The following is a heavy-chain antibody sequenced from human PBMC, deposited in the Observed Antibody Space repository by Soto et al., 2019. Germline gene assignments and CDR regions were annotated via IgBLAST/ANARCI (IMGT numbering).Heavy chain of an antibody. D-gene: IGHD6-6*01. CDR1: GGSFSGYY. Sequence: QVQLQQWGAGLLKPSETLSLTCAVYGGSFSGYYWSWIRQPPGKGLEWIGEINHSGSTNYNPSLKSRVTISVDRSKTQFSLKLSSVTAADTAVYYCARAEYSSSSPRRPNWFDPWGQGTLVTVSS. J-gene: IGHJ5*02. CDR2: INHSGST. CDR3: ARAEYSSSSPRRPNWFDP. V-gene: IGHV4-34*01.